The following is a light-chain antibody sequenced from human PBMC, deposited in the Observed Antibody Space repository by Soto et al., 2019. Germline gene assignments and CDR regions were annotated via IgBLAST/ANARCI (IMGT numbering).Light chain of an antibody. CDR2: DAS. CDR1: QSVSNY. CDR3: QQRSNWPLT. Sequence: EIVMTQSPATLSVSPGESATLSCRASQSVSNYLAWYQQKPGQAPRLLMYDASNRATGIPARFSGSGSGTDFTLTISSLEPEDFAVYYCQQRSNWPLTFGGGTKVDIK. V-gene: IGKV3-11*01. J-gene: IGKJ4*01.